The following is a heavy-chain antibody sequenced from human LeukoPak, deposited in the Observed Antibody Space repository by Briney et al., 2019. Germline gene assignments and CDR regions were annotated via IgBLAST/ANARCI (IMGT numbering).Heavy chain of an antibody. Sequence: SGTLSLTCAVSGGSDTIDNWWSWVRQPPGKGLEWIAQIYRDERYNYNPSPERRATILMDKFKNQLSLQLTSVSAADTAVYFCVRHIPITGILGFETWGQAALVTVSS. D-gene: IGHD5-24*01. J-gene: IGHJ5*02. CDR2: IYRDERY. CDR1: GGSDTIDNW. V-gene: IGHV4-4*02. CDR3: VRHIPITGILGFET.